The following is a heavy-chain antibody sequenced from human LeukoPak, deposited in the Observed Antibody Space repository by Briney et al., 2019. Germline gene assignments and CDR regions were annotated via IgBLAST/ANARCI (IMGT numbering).Heavy chain of an antibody. V-gene: IGHV4-61*01. D-gene: IGHD3-22*01. CDR1: GGSISSSSLY. CDR3: ARQSISGSSLSYFDY. CDR2: IYDSGST. J-gene: IGHJ4*02. Sequence: SETLSLTCTVSGGSISSSSLYWSWIRQPPGKGLEWIGNIYDSGSTNYNPSLKSRVTISVDTSKNQCSLKLSSVTAADTAVYYCARQSISGSSLSYFDYWGQGTLVNVSS.